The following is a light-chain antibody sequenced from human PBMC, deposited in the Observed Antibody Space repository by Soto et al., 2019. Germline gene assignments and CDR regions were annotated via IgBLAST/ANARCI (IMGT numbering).Light chain of an antibody. CDR1: QSITSSH. CDR2: GAS. Sequence: EIMLTQSPSTLSLSPGERATLSCRASQSITSSHLAWYQQKPGQAPRLLIYGASSRATGIPDRFSGSGSETDFTLTISRLEPEDFAVYYCQQYDTLWTFGQGTKVEIK. CDR3: QQYDTLWT. J-gene: IGKJ1*01. V-gene: IGKV3-20*01.